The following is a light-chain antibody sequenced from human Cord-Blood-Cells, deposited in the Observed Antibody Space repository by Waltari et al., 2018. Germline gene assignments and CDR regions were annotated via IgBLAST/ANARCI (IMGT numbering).Light chain of an antibody. J-gene: IGKJ5*01. Sequence: DIQMTQSPSSLSASVGDRVTITCQASQDISNYLNWYQQKPGKAPKLLIYDASNLETGGPSRFSGSGSGTDFTFTISSRQPEDIATYYCQQYDNLPITFGQGTRLEIK. CDR2: DAS. V-gene: IGKV1-33*01. CDR3: QQYDNLPIT. CDR1: QDISNY.